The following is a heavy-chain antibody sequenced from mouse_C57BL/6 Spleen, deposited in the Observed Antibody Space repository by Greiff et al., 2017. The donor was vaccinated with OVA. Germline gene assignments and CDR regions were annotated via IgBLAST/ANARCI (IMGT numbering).Heavy chain of an antibody. Sequence: QVQLQQPGTELVKPGASVKLSCKASGYTFTSYWMHWVKQRPGQGLEWIGNINPSNGGTNYNEKFKSKATLTVDKSSSTAYMQLSSLTSEDAAVYYCARGPKSGATVDYWGQGTTLTVSS. CDR1: GYTFTSYW. CDR2: INPSNGGT. D-gene: IGHD1-1*01. CDR3: ARGPKSGATVDY. J-gene: IGHJ2*01. V-gene: IGHV1-53*01.